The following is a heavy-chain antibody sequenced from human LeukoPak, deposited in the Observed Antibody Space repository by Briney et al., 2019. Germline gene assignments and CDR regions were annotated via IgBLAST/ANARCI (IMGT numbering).Heavy chain of an antibody. CDR2: IIGSGGNR. J-gene: IGHJ5*02. CDR1: GFTFSSHG. D-gene: IGHD3-16*01. V-gene: IGHV3-23*01. Sequence: GGSLRLSCAASGFTFSSHGMNWVRQAPGKGLEWVSGIIGSGGNRYYADSVKGRFTISRDNSKNTLYLQMNSLRAEDTAVYYCAKDDNYIRFLSWGQGTLVTVSS. CDR3: AKDDNYIRFLS.